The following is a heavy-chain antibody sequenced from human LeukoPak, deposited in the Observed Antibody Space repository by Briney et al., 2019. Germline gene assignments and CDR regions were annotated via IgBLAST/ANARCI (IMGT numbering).Heavy chain of an antibody. D-gene: IGHD5-12*01. V-gene: IGHV3-48*04. J-gene: IGHJ4*02. CDR2: VGISSGNT. CDR1: GFTFSDYS. CDR3: ARDHRYAFDN. Sequence: QPGGSLRLSCAASGFTFSDYSMNWVRQAPAKGLEWISYVGISSGNTKYADSVKGRFTISGDSAKNSVFLQMNSLRVEDTAVYYCARDHRYAFDNWGQGTLVTVSS.